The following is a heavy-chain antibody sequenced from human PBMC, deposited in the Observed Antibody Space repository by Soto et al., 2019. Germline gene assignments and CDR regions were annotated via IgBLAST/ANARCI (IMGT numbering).Heavy chain of an antibody. J-gene: IGHJ4*02. D-gene: IGHD5-18*01. V-gene: IGHV3-74*01. Sequence: EVQLVESGGGLVQPGGSLRLSCSASGFTFSTYWMHWVRQAPGKGLVWVSRINTDGSTTTYADSVKGRFTISRDNAKNTLYLQMNSLRADDTAVYYCARARDTYGLNFFDYGGQGTLVTVSS. CDR1: GFTFSTYW. CDR2: INTDGSTT. CDR3: ARARDTYGLNFFDY.